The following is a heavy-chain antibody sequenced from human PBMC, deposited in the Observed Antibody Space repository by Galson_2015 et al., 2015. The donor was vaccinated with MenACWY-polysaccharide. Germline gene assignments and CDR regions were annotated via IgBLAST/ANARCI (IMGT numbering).Heavy chain of an antibody. J-gene: IGHJ4*02. CDR3: AKCLGGSAGLAAGGVDH. V-gene: IGHV3-30*02. CDR2: IRYDSNHE. D-gene: IGHD6-13*01. Sequence: SLRLSCAASGFTFSSFGMHWVRQAPGKGLQWVAFIRYDSNHEYYADSVKGRFTISRDNSKNTLYLQMNSLRVEDTAIYYCAKCLGGSAGLAAGGVDHWGPGSLVTVSS. CDR1: GFTFSSFG.